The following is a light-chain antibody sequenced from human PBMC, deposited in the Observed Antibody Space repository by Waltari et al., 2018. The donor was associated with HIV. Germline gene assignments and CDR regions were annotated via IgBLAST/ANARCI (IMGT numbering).Light chain of an antibody. V-gene: IGLV3-21*02. Sequence: YVLTQPRSMSVAPRPTARFTCGGNKLGRKSVHWYQQTPGQAPLLVLYGFDDRPSGIPDRFSGSSSGNTATLIISRVEAGDEADYYCQVWDNDSDNHWVFGRGTKLTVL. CDR3: QVWDNDSDNHWV. J-gene: IGLJ3*02. CDR1: KLGRKS. CDR2: GFD.